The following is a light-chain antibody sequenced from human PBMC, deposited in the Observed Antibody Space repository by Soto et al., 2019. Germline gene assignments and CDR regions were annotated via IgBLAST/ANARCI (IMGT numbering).Light chain of an antibody. Sequence: QSVLTQPPSASGSPGQSVTISCTGTSSDIGDYNYVSWYQQHPGKAPKIMIFEVNKRPSGVPDRFSGSKSGNTASLTVSGLQAEDEADYYCSSYTTSSTLYVFGTGTKLTVL. V-gene: IGLV2-8*01. CDR2: EVN. CDR3: SSYTTSSTLYV. J-gene: IGLJ1*01. CDR1: SSDIGDYNY.